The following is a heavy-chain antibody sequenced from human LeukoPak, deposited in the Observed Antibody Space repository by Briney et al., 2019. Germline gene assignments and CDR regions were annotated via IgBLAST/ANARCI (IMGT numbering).Heavy chain of an antibody. Sequence: SETLSLTCTVSGDSISSSGYFWGWIRQPPGKGLEWIGYIYYSGSTYYKPSLKSRVTISVDTSKNQFSLKLSSVTAADTAVYYCARHEVYLGYYYHGMDVWGQGTTVTVSS. CDR2: IYYSGST. CDR3: ARHEVYLGYYYHGMDV. V-gene: IGHV4-39*01. J-gene: IGHJ6*02. D-gene: IGHD2/OR15-2a*01. CDR1: GDSISSSGYF.